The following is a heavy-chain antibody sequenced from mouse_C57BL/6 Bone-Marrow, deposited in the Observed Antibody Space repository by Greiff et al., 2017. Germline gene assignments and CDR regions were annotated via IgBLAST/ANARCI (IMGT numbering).Heavy chain of an antibody. Sequence: EVKLVESGGDLVKPGGSLKLSCAASGFTFSSYGMSWVRQTPDKRLEWVATISSGGSYTYYPDSVKGRFTISRDNAKNTLYLQMSSLKSEDTAMYYCAREARYYYGSSPVAYWGQGTLVTVSA. V-gene: IGHV5-6*01. CDR2: ISSGGSYT. CDR1: GFTFSSYG. J-gene: IGHJ3*01. D-gene: IGHD1-1*01. CDR3: AREARYYYGSSPVAY.